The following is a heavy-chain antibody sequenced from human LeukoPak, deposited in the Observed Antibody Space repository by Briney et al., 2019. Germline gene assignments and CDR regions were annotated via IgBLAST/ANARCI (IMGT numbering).Heavy chain of an antibody. CDR3: ANIAEAGTRFDY. D-gene: IGHD6-13*01. J-gene: IGHJ4*02. Sequence: GGSLRLSCAASGFTFSSYAMHWVRQAPGKGLEWVAVISYDGSNKYYADSVKGRFTISRDNSKNTLYLQMNSLRAEDTAVYYCANIAEAGTRFDYWGQGTLVTVSS. V-gene: IGHV3-30-3*01. CDR1: GFTFSSYA. CDR2: ISYDGSNK.